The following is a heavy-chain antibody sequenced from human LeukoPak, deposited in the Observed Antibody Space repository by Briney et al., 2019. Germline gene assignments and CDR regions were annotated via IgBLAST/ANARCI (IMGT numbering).Heavy chain of an antibody. J-gene: IGHJ6*03. V-gene: IGHV4-39*07. CDR1: GGSISSSSYY. Sequence: SETLSLTCTVSGGSISSSSYYWGWIRQPPGKGLEWIGSIYYSGSTYYNPSLKSRVTISVDTSKNQFSLKLSSVTAADTAVYYCAREEGGSYIRYYYYYMDVWGKGTTVNVSS. CDR3: AREEGGSYIRYYYYYMDV. D-gene: IGHD1-26*01. CDR2: IYYSGST.